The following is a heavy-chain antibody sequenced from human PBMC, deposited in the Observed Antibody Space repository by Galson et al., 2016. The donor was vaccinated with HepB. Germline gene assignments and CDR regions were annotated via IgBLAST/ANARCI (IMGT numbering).Heavy chain of an antibody. D-gene: IGHD3-3*01. CDR3: AGYKPRFWSGSSKYYYYGMDV. Sequence: SETLSLTCAVSGGSFSGYYSTWIRQPPGKGLEWIAEIHPSGTSNYNPSLGSRITMSLDTSKHQFSLILRSVTAADTAVYYCAGYKPRFWSGSSKYYYYGMDVWGQGTTVTVSS. J-gene: IGHJ6*02. V-gene: IGHV4-34*01. CDR1: GGSFSGYY. CDR2: IHPSGTS.